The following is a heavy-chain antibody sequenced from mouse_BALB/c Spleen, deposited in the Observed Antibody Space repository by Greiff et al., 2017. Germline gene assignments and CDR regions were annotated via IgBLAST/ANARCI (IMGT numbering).Heavy chain of an antibody. J-gene: IGHJ2*01. D-gene: IGHD1-1*01. CDR1: GFTFTDYY. CDR2: IWSGGST. V-gene: IGHV2-2*02. CDR3: AKVAKGYYFDY. Sequence: VQLVESGGGLVQPGGSLRLSCATSGFTFTDYYMSWVRQSPGKGLEWLGVIWSGGSTDYNAAFISRLSISKDNSKSQVFFKMNSLQANDTAIYYCAKVAKGYYFDYWGQGTTLTVSS.